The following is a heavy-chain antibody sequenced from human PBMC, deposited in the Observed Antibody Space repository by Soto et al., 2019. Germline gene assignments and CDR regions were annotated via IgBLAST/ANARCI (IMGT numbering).Heavy chain of an antibody. CDR3: ARGISSSPPSWFDP. CDR2: IYYSGST. Sequence: QVQLQESGPGLVKPSQTLSLTCTVSGGSISSGGYYWSWRRQHPGKGLEWIGYIYYSGSTYCNTSHKSRVTISVDTSKNQFSLKLSSVTAADTAVYDCARGISSSPPSWFDPWGQGTLVTVSS. CDR1: GGSISSGGYY. J-gene: IGHJ5*02. D-gene: IGHD6-6*01. V-gene: IGHV4-31*03.